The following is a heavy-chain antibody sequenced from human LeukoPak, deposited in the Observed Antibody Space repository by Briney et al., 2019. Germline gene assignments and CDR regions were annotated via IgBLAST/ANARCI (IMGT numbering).Heavy chain of an antibody. D-gene: IGHD3-9*01. CDR1: GFTFRSYG. Sequence: GGTLRLSCAASGFTFRSYGMSWVRQAPGKGLEWVSSINSRGDSTYYADSVKGRVTISRDNSKNMVYLEMYSLRVEDTAIYYCAKDHMKDDILTGYPAPFDYWGQGNLVTVSS. CDR2: INSRGDST. V-gene: IGHV3-23*01. J-gene: IGHJ4*02. CDR3: AKDHMKDDILTGYPAPFDY.